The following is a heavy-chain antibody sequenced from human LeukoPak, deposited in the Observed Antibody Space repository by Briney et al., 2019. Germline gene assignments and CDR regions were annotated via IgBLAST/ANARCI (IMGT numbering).Heavy chain of an antibody. D-gene: IGHD3-10*01. J-gene: IGHJ4*02. CDR1: GFTFDDYA. V-gene: IGHV3-23*01. Sequence: GGSLRLSCAASGFTFDDYAMHWVRQAPGKGLEWVSGISWNSGSTYYADSVKGRFTISRDNSKNTLYLQMNSLRAEDTAVYYCAKSVRGVIIFDYWGQGTLVTVSS. CDR2: ISWNSGST. CDR3: AKSVRGVIIFDY.